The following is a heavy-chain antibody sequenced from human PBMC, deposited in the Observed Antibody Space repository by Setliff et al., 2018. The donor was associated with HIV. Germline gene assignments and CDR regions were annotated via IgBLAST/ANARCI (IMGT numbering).Heavy chain of an antibody. V-gene: IGHV4-61*09. CDR1: GASISDGTYY. CDR2: IYIRGGTT. CDR3: ARSQDTSVAATEI. Sequence: PSETLSLTCTVSGASISDGTYYWSWIRQPAGKGLEWIGHIYIRGGTTNYSPSLKSRVTISLDTSKNQFSLSLSSVTASDTALYYCARSQDTSVAATEIWGQGTMVTVSS. J-gene: IGHJ3*02. D-gene: IGHD5-18*01.